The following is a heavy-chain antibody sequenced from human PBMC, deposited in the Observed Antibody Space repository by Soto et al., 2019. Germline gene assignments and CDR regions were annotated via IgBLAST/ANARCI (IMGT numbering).Heavy chain of an antibody. D-gene: IGHD4-17*01. CDR1: GSSISPFY. CDR2: IYYSGST. CDR3: SRVGGYYGDYPNFDY. J-gene: IGHJ4*02. V-gene: IGHV4-59*01. Sequence: SETLSLTCIVSGSSISPFYWSWIRQPPGKGLERIGNIYYSGSTNYNPSLESRVAISVDTSKRQFSLNLYSMTAADTAVYYCSRVGGYYGDYPNFDYWGQGIRVTVSS.